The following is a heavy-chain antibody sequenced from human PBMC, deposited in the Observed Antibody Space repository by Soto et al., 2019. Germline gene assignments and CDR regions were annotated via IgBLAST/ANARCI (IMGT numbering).Heavy chain of an antibody. V-gene: IGHV1-18*04. J-gene: IGHJ4*02. CDR1: GYTFTNHG. D-gene: IGHD2-21*01. Sequence: SLKVSCKASGYTFTNHGISWVRQAPGQGLEWMGWVSGYNDKTKSAQKFQGRVTMTTDTSTSTAYMELRRLRSDDTAVYYCARDFYPVAYFFDYWGQGTLVTVSS. CDR2: VSGYNDKT. CDR3: ARDFYPVAYFFDY.